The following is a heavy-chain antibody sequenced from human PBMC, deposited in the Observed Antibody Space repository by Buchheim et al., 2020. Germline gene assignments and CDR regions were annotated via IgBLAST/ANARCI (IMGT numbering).Heavy chain of an antibody. CDR1: GFPFSNYW. Sequence: EVQLVESGGGLVEPGGSLRLSRIASGFPFSNYWMTWVRQAPGKGLEWVANIKYDGSQKYYLDSVKGRFTDCSDNAWDSLALQMNSLRAEDTAVDYCARAYYDTSGYYFGPDYWGQGTL. J-gene: IGHJ4*02. CDR3: ARAYYDTSGYYFGPDY. V-gene: IGHV3-7*04. CDR2: IKYDGSQK. D-gene: IGHD3-22*01.